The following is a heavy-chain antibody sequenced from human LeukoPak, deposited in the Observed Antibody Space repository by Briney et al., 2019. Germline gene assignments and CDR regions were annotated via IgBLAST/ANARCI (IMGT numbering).Heavy chain of an antibody. D-gene: IGHD3-9*01. CDR3: AGTVLRYFDWLSNYYYGMDV. J-gene: IGHJ6*02. CDR2: IYYTGST. V-gene: IGHV4-59*08. CDR1: GGSINNYY. Sequence: SETLSLTCTVSGGSINNYYWSWVRQPPGAGLEWLAYIYYTGSTNYNPSLKTRLTISVDTSKNQFSLRLNSVTAADTAVYYCAGTVLRYFDWLSNYYYGMDVWGQGTTVTVSS.